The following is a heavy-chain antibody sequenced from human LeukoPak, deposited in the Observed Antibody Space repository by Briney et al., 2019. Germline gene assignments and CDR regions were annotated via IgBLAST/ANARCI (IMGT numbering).Heavy chain of an antibody. V-gene: IGHV1-8*01. CDR2: MNPNSGNT. J-gene: IGHJ5*02. CDR1: GYTFTSYD. Sequence: GASVKVSCKASGYTFTSYDINWVRQATGQGFEWMGWMNPNSGNTGYAQKFQGRVTMTRNTSISTAYMELSSLRSEDTAVYYCARGYCSSTSCFFDPWGQGTLVTVSS. CDR3: ARGYCSSTSCFFDP. D-gene: IGHD2-2*01.